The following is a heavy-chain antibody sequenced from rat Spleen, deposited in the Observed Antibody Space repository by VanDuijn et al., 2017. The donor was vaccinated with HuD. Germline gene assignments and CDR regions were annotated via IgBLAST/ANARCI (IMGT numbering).Heavy chain of an antibody. CDR2: IWGDGST. CDR1: GFSLSSHS. Sequence: QVQLKESGPGLVQPSQTLSLICTVSGFSLSSHSVHWVRQPPGKGLEWVGGIWGDGSTDYNSVFKSRLTINRDTSKSQVFLKMNSLQTDDTTIYFCTGGDGGFDYWGQGVMVTVSS. CDR3: TGGDGGFDY. V-gene: IGHV2-1*01. D-gene: IGHD1-12*02. J-gene: IGHJ2*01.